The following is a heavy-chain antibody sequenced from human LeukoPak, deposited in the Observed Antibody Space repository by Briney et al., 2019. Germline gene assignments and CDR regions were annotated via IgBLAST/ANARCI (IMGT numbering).Heavy chain of an antibody. CDR2: INHSGST. D-gene: IGHD3-22*01. CDR1: GGSFSGYY. J-gene: IGHJ5*02. CDR3: ARVTMILVVNWFAP. Sequence: SETLSLTCAVYGGSFSGYYWSWIRQPPGKGLEWIGEINHSGSTNYNPSLKSRVTISVDTSKNQFSLKLSSVTAADTAVYYCARVTMILVVNWFAPWGQEPLVPFSS. V-gene: IGHV4-34*01.